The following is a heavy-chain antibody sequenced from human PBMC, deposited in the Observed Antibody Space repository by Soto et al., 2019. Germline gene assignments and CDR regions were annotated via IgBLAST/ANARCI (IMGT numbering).Heavy chain of an antibody. D-gene: IGHD3-22*01. CDR2: ITVGTGNT. V-gene: IGHV1-58*01. CDR1: GFTFTSSS. J-gene: IGHJ4*02. Sequence: SVKVSCKASGFTFTSSSVQWARQARGQRLEWIGWITVGTGNTNYAQKFQERVTITRDMSTSTAYMELSNLRSEDTAIYYCAAGDSSGYYGGWGQGTQVTVSS. CDR3: AAGDSSGYYGG.